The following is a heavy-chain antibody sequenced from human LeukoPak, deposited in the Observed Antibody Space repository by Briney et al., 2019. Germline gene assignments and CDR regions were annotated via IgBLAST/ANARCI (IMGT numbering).Heavy chain of an antibody. V-gene: IGHV4-59*01. CDR2: ILYSGST. Sequence: SETLSLTCNVSGGSIRGYYWSWIRQPPGKGLEWIGYILYSGSTNYNPSLKSRVTISVDTSKNQFSLKLTSVTAADTAVYYCARTTEGGYTYGYFYYYYMDVWGKGTTVTISS. CDR3: ARTTEGGYTYGYFYYYYMDV. J-gene: IGHJ6*03. CDR1: GGSIRGYY. D-gene: IGHD5-18*01.